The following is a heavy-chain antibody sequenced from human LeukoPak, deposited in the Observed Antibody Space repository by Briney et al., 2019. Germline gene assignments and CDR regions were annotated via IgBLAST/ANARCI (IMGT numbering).Heavy chain of an antibody. CDR3: ARVRKYSSSSEGYYFDY. D-gene: IGHD6-6*01. V-gene: IGHV4-30-4*08. J-gene: IGHJ4*02. Sequence: SETLSLTCTVSGGSISSGDYYWSWIRQPPGKGLEWIGYIYYSGSTYYNPSLKSRVTISVDTSKNQFSLKLSSVTAADTAVYYCARVRKYSSSSEGYYFDYWGQGTLVTVSS. CDR2: IYYSGST. CDR1: GGSISSGDYY.